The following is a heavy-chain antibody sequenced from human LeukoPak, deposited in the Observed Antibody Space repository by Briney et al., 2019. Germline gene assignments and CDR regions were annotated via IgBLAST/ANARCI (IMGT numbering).Heavy chain of an antibody. J-gene: IGHJ4*02. D-gene: IGHD2/OR15-2a*01. CDR3: TRSENLDY. V-gene: IGHV3-48*02. Sequence: GRSLRPSSAASGFTFSSYSMNWVRQAPGKGLEWVSYISSSSSNIYYADSVKGRFTFSRDNAKNSLYLQMNSLRDEDTAVYYCTRSENLDYWGQGTLVTVSS. CDR1: GFTFSSYS. CDR2: ISSSSSNI.